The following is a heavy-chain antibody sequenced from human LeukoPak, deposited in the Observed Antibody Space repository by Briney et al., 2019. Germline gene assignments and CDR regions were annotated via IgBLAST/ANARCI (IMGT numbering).Heavy chain of an antibody. J-gene: IGHJ4*02. CDR2: IIPIFGTA. CDR1: GGTFSSYA. Sequence: SVKVSCKASGGTFSSYAISWVRQAPGQGLEWMGGIIPIFGTANYAQKFQGRVSITADESTSTAYMELSSLRSEDTAVYYCASGPSATTGRFDYWGQGTLVTVSS. V-gene: IGHV1-69*13. CDR3: ASGPSATTGRFDY. D-gene: IGHD1-26*01.